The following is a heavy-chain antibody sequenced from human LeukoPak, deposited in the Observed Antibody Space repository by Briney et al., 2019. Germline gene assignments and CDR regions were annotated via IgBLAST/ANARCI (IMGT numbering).Heavy chain of an antibody. CDR2: ISWNSGSI. V-gene: IGHV3-9*02. CDR3: AKDIGGFWSDNWLDP. Sequence: GGSLRLSCAASGFTSDDYAMNWVRQAPGKGLEWVSGISWNSGSIGYADSVKGRFTISRDNAKNSLYLQMNSLRAEDTALYYCAKDIGGFWSDNWLDPWGQGTLVTVSS. J-gene: IGHJ5*02. D-gene: IGHD3-3*01. CDR1: GFTSDDYA.